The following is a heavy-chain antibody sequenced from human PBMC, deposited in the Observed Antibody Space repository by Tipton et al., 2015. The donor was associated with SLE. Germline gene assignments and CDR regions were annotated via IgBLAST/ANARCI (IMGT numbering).Heavy chain of an antibody. CDR1: GFTYS. CDR3: ARSYYYYYYYMDV. V-gene: IGHV3-48*04. CDR2: ISTSGTTI. J-gene: IGHJ6*03. Sequence: GSLRLSCAASGFTYSMNWVRQAPGRGLEWVSYISTSGTTIYYADSVKGRFTISRDNAKNSLYLQMNSLRAEDTAVYYCARSYYYYYYYMDVWGKGTTVTVSS.